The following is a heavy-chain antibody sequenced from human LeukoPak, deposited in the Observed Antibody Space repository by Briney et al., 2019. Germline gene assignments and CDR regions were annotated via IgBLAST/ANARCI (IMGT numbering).Heavy chain of an antibody. CDR3: ARDQDPEEDFWSARAPDY. Sequence: QPGGSLRLSCAASGFTFSSYGMHWVRQAPGKGLEWVAVIWYDGSNKYYADSVKGRFTISRDNSKNTLYLQMNSLRAEDTAVYYCARDQDPEEDFWSARAPDYWGQGTLVTVSS. CDR2: IWYDGSNK. J-gene: IGHJ4*02. V-gene: IGHV3-33*01. D-gene: IGHD3-3*01. CDR1: GFTFSSYG.